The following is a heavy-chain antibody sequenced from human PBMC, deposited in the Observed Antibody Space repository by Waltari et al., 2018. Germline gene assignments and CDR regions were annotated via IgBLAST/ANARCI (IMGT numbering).Heavy chain of an antibody. J-gene: IGHJ4*02. CDR1: GVPVGVLS. Sequence: QLVESGGGFVQHGGSLRLSCLGPGVPVGVLSMHWIRQAPGKGLEWVAYISASRAAIYYAESVKGRFTISRDNAKNSLFLQMTNLGVEDTAVYYCATEPAPGAGINYWGQGILVTVSS. D-gene: IGHD6-19*01. V-gene: IGHV3-48*01. CDR3: ATEPAPGAGINY. CDR2: ISASRAAI.